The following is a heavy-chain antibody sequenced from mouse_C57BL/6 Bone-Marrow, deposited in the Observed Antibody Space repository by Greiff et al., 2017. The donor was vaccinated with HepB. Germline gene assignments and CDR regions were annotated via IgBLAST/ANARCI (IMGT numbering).Heavy chain of an antibody. J-gene: IGHJ2*01. CDR2: IYPRSGNT. V-gene: IGHV1-81*01. D-gene: IGHD1-1*02. CDR3: ARYGGTLYYFDY. CDR1: GYTFTSYG. Sequence: QVQLQQSGAELARPGASVKLSCKASGYTFTSYGISWVKQRTGQGLEWIGEIYPRSGNTYYNEKFKGKATLTADKSSSTAYMELRSLTSEDSAVYFCARYGGTLYYFDYWGQGTTLTVSS.